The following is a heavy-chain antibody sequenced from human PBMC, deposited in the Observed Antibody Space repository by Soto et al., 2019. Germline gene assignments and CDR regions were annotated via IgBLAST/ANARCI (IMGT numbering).Heavy chain of an antibody. Sequence: QGQLVQSGAEVKKPGSSVKVSCKASGGSFSSYVINWIRQAPGQGLEWMGGIIPVSNAADYAQRFQDRVTMSVDKSASTAYMELRSLTSEDTAIYYCAQETYYFRSRDYHWFDPWGQGTLVTVSS. J-gene: IGHJ5*02. D-gene: IGHD3-22*01. CDR1: GGSFSSYV. CDR2: IIPVSNAA. V-gene: IGHV1-69*06. CDR3: AQETYYFRSRDYHWFDP.